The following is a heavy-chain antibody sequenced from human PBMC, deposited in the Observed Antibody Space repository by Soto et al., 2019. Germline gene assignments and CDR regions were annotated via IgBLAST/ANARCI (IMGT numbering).Heavy chain of an antibody. D-gene: IGHD3-16*01. CDR1: GFSLSTTGVG. CDR2: IYWHDDE. J-gene: IGHJ4*01. CDR3: AHRGGATVGLYYFDY. Sequence: SGPTLVNPTQTLTLTCTFSGFSLSTTGVGVSWIRQPPGKALEWLALIYWHDDERYSPSLKSRLTITKDTSKNQVVLTMTNMDPVDTATYYCAHRGGATVGLYYFDYWGHGALVTVSS. V-gene: IGHV2-5*01.